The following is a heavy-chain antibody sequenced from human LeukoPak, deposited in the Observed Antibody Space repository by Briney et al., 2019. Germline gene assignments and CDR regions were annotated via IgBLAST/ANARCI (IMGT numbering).Heavy chain of an antibody. D-gene: IGHD3-10*01. CDR3: ARGGYYGSGNDFRFDP. V-gene: IGHV4-34*01. CDR1: GGSFSDYY. Sequence: SETLSLTCGVYGGSFSDYYWTWIRQPPGKGLEWIGEINHNGNTNYNPSLKSRVTISVETSKNQFSLKLKSVTAADTAVYYCARGGYYGSGNDFRFDPWGQGTLVTVSS. J-gene: IGHJ5*02. CDR2: INHNGNT.